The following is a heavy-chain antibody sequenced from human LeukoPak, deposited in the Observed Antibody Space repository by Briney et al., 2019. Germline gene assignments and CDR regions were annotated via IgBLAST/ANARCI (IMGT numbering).Heavy chain of an antibody. J-gene: IGHJ4*02. CDR1: GFTFSDYY. Sequence: GGSLRLSCAASGFTFSDYYMNWIRQAPGKGLEWVSYISSSGSTINFADSVKGRFTISRDNAKNTLFLQMNSLRAEDTAVYYCSRVRASFDYWGQGTLVTVAS. D-gene: IGHD3-10*01. V-gene: IGHV3-11*04. CDR3: SRVRASFDY. CDR2: ISSSGSTI.